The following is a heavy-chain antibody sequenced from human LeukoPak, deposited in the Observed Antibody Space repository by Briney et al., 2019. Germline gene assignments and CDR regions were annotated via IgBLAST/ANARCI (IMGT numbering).Heavy chain of an antibody. CDR2: VSLNSGSI. D-gene: IGHD3-22*01. V-gene: IGHV3-9*02. J-gene: IGHJ4*02. Sequence: PGRSLRLSCAASGFTSADYAMDCVWQGPPKGLERVSGVSLNSGSISYAASLRGRFPIPRANAKNSLYLQMNNLSAEDTALYYCAKEHYYYVGTGYFGLWGQGTLVTVSS. CDR3: AKEHYYYVGTGYFGL. CDR1: GFTSADYA.